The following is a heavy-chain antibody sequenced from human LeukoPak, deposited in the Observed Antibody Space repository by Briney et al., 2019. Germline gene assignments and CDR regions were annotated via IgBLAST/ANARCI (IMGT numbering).Heavy chain of an antibody. Sequence: SETLSLTCAVYGGSFSGYYWSWIRQPPGKGLEWIGYINYSGSTNYKTSLKSRVTISVDTSKNQFSLKLSSVTAADTAVYYCARLAGIAAVWRTSPFDPWGQGTLVTVSS. CDR3: ARLAGIAAVWRTSPFDP. J-gene: IGHJ5*02. D-gene: IGHD6-13*01. CDR2: INYSGST. V-gene: IGHV4-59*01. CDR1: GGSFSGYY.